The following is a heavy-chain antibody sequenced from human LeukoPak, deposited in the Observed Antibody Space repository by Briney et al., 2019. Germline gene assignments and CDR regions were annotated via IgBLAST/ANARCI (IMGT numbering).Heavy chain of an antibody. CDR1: GFTFSSYG. D-gene: IGHD2-2*01. Sequence: GGSLRLSCAASGFTFSSYGMHWVRQAPGKGLEWVAFIRYDGSNKYYADSVKGRFTISRDNSKNTLYLQMNSLRAEDTAVYYCAKAPYCSSTSCYRYYYYKDVWGKGTTVTVSS. CDR3: AKAPYCSSTSCYRYYYYKDV. J-gene: IGHJ6*03. V-gene: IGHV3-30*02. CDR2: IRYDGSNK.